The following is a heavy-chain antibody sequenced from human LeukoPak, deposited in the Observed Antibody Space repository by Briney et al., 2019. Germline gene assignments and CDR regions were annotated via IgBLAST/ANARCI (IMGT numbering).Heavy chain of an antibody. CDR2: IRYDGGIK. CDR1: GFTLSSYE. CDR3: VKDNPLDY. V-gene: IGHV3-30*02. J-gene: IGHJ4*02. Sequence: GGSLRLSCIVSGFTLSSYEMSWIRQAPGKGLEWVAFIRYDGGIKYYADSVKGRLTISRDNSRTTLYLQTNSLRIEDTALYYCVKDNPLDYWGQGTLVTVSS.